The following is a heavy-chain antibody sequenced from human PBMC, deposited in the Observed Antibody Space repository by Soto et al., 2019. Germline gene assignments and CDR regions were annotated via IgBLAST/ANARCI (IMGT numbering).Heavy chain of an antibody. Sequence: SETLSLTCAVYGGSFSGYYWSWIRQPPGKGLEWIGEINHSGSTNYNPSLKSRVTISVDTSKNQFSLKLSYVTAADTAVYYCARSKITIFGVVDFDYWGQGTLVTVSS. V-gene: IGHV4-34*01. CDR2: INHSGST. J-gene: IGHJ4*02. D-gene: IGHD3-3*01. CDR3: ARSKITIFGVVDFDY. CDR1: GGSFSGYY.